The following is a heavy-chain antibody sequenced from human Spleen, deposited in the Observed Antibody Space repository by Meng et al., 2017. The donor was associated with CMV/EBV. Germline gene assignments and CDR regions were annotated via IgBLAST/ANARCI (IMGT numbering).Heavy chain of an antibody. J-gene: IGHJ6*02. CDR2: ISKSSSPI. CDR1: GFTFSSYS. Sequence: GESLKISCAASGFTFSSYSMNWVRQAPGKGLEWVSYISKSSSPIYYADSVKGRFTISRDNYKNTVFVQMNSLRVEDTALYYCARGRYGMDVWGRGTTVTVSS. CDR3: ARGRYGMDV. V-gene: IGHV3-48*01.